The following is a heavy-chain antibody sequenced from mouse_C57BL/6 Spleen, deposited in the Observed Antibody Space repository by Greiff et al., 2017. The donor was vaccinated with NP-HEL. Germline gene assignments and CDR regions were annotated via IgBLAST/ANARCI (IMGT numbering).Heavy chain of an antibody. V-gene: IGHV5-17*01. CDR2: ISSGSSTI. D-gene: IGHD2-5*01. CDR1: GFTFSDYG. J-gene: IGHJ4*01. Sequence: EVKLVESGGGLVKPGGSLKLSCAASGFTFSDYGMHWVRQAPEKGLEWVAYISSGSSTIYYADTVKGRFTISRDNAKNTLFLQMTSLRSEDTAMYYCARPGDSNYPYYAMDYWGQGTSVTVSS. CDR3: ARPGDSNYPYYAMDY.